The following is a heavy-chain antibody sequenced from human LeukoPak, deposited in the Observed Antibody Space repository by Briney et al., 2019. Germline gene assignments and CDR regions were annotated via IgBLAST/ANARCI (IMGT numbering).Heavy chain of an antibody. CDR3: TTVLGYSSSWYGDYFDY. Sequence: PGGSLRLSCAASGFTFSNAWMSWVRQAPGKGLEWVGRIKSKTDGGTTDYAAPVKGRFTISRDDSKNTLYLQMNSLKTEDTAVYYCTTVLGYSSSWYGDYFDYWGQGTLVTVSS. CDR2: IKSKTDGGTT. V-gene: IGHV3-15*01. CDR1: GFTFSNAW. D-gene: IGHD6-13*01. J-gene: IGHJ4*02.